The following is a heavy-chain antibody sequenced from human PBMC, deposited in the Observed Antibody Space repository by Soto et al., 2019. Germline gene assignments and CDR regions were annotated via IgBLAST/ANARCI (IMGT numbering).Heavy chain of an antibody. CDR1: GGSISSGGYS. CDR2: IYDGGIT. V-gene: IGHV4-30-2*01. CDR3: ARGPITATPNVHGIDF. D-gene: IGHD1-20*01. J-gene: IGHJ4*02. Sequence: QLQLQESGSGLLKPSQTLSLTCTVSGGSISSGGYSWSWIRQPRGKALEWIGYIYDGGITYYNPSRKSRVTISVDTSKNQCSLKMTSVTAADTAVYYCARGPITATPNVHGIDFWGQGTLVTVSS.